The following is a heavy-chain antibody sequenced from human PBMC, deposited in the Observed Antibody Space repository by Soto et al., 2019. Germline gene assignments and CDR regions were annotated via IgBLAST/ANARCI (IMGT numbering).Heavy chain of an antibody. D-gene: IGHD6-13*01. CDR2: IITILGIA. J-gene: IGHJ4*02. CDR3: GRGEGGSWPD. V-gene: IGHV1-69*02. Sequence: QVKLVQSGAEVKKPGSSVKVSCKASGGTFSSDTISWVRQAPGQGHEWMGRIITILGIANYAQKFQGRVPITAHRSTSTAYMELSRLRSEDTAVSYCGRGEGGSWPDWGQGTLVTVSS. CDR1: GGTFSSDT.